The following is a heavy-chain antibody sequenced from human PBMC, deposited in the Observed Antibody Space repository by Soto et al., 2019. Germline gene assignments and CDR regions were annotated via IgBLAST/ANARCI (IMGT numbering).Heavy chain of an antibody. CDR3: AREGGSKHSSSSIRDY. D-gene: IGHD6-6*01. V-gene: IGHV3-21*01. CDR1: GFTFSSYS. Sequence: EVQLVESGGGLVKPGGSLRLSCAASGFTFSSYSMNWVRQAPGKGLEWVSSISSSSSYIYYADSVKSRFTISRDNAKNSLYLQMNSLRADDTAVYYCAREGGSKHSSSSIRDYWGQGTLVTVSS. J-gene: IGHJ4*02. CDR2: ISSSSSYI.